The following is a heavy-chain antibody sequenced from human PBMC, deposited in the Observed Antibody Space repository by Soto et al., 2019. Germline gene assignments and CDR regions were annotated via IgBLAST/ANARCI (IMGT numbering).Heavy chain of an antibody. CDR3: ARIPRYYYDSSGYYVSYFDY. Sequence: QVQLVQSGAEVKKPGSSVKVSCKASGGTFSSYAISWVRQAPGQGLEWMGGIIPIFGTENYAQTFQGRVTITADDSTSTAYMELSSLSSEDTAVYYCARIPRYYYDSSGYYVSYFDYWGQGTLVTVSS. J-gene: IGHJ4*02. CDR1: GGTFSSYA. CDR2: IIPIFGTE. D-gene: IGHD3-22*01. V-gene: IGHV1-69*01.